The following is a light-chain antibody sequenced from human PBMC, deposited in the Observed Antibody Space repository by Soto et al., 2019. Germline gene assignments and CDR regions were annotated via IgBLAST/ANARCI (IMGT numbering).Light chain of an antibody. Sequence: QSVLTQPASVSGSPGQSITIFCTGTSSDVGNYNLVSWYQHHPGEAPQLIVFEDNKRPSGVSNRFSGSKSGNTASLTISGLQAEDEADYYCCSYAGGNTYVFGTGTQLTVL. V-gene: IGLV2-23*01. J-gene: IGLJ1*01. CDR3: CSYAGGNTYV. CDR2: EDN. CDR1: SSDVGNYNL.